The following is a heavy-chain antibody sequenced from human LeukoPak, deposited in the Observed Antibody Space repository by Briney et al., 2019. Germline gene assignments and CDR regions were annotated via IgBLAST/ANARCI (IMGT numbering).Heavy chain of an antibody. J-gene: IGHJ4*02. CDR3: AKDFPYSSWSYFDY. D-gene: IGHD6-6*01. Sequence: GGSLRLSCAASGFPFSSYIMHWVRQAPGKGLEWVAVILYNGNTKYYGDAVRGRFTVSRDNSKNTLYLQMNSLRAEDTAVYYCAKDFPYSSWSYFDYWGQGTLVTVSS. CDR1: GFPFSSYI. V-gene: IGHV3-30-3*01. CDR2: ILYNGNTK.